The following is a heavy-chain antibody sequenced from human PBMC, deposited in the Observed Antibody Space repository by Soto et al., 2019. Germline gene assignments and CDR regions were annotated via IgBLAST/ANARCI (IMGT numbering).Heavy chain of an antibody. V-gene: IGHV3-73*01. D-gene: IGHD6-13*01. CDR3: TRLTMRNSSSWYSSYYYGMDV. CDR1: GFTFSGSA. CDR2: IRSKANSYAT. J-gene: IGHJ6*02. Sequence: GGSLRLSCAASGFTFSGSAMHWVRQASGKGLEWVGRIRSKANSYATAYGASVKGRFTISRDDSKNTAYLQMNSLKTEDTAVYYCTRLTMRNSSSWYSSYYYGMDVWGQGTTVTVSS.